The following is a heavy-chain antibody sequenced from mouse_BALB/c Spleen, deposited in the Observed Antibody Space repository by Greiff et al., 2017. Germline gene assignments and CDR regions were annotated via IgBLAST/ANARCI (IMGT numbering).Heavy chain of an antibody. V-gene: IGHV1-5*01. CDR1: GYTFTSYW. CDR3: TRGGYGNLYAMDY. D-gene: IGHD2-10*02. J-gene: IGHJ4*01. Sequence: EVQLQESGTVLARPGASVKMSCKASGYTFTSYWMHWVRQRPGQGLEWIGAIYPGNSDTSYNQKFKGKAKLTAVTSTSTAYMELSSLTNEDSAVYYCTRGGYGNLYAMDYWGQGTSVTVSS. CDR2: IYPGNSDT.